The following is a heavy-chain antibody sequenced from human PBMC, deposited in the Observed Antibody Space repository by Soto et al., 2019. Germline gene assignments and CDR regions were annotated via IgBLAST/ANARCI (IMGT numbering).Heavy chain of an antibody. Sequence: EVQLVESGGGSVQPGGSLRLSCAASGFTVSSNYMSWVRQAPGKGLEWVSVIYSGGSTYYADSVKGRFTISRDNSKNTLYLQMNSLRAEDTAVYYCAVVIYGYRMTDYWGQGTLVTVSS. J-gene: IGHJ4*02. V-gene: IGHV3-66*01. CDR2: IYSGGST. CDR1: GFTVSSNY. CDR3: AVVIYGYRMTDY. D-gene: IGHD2-21*01.